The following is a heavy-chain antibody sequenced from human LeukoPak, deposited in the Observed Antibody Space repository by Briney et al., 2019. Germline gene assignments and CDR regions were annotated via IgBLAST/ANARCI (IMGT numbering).Heavy chain of an antibody. V-gene: IGHV3-7*01. Sequence: GGSLRLSCAASGFTVSSSEMSWVRQAPGKGLEWVAHINQDGSEEHYMDSAKARFTISRDNAKNSLSLQMNSPRAEDTAVYYCVRDGGVSGYDLLHYWGQGTLVTVSS. J-gene: IGHJ4*02. CDR3: VRDGGVSGYDLLHY. CDR2: INQDGSEE. CDR1: GFTVSSSE. D-gene: IGHD5-12*01.